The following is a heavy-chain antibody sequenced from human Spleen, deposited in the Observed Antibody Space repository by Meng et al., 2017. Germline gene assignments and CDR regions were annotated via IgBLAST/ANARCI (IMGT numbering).Heavy chain of an antibody. CDR2: ISAGSGDT. CDR1: GYTFSGNA. J-gene: IGHJ4*02. V-gene: IGHV1-3*01. D-gene: IGHD6-19*01. CDR3: ASDQIAVAGQIFDY. Sequence: VQLVQSVAEVKNPGASVKVSCKASGYTFSGNAIHWVRQAPGQTFEWMGWISAGSGDTRYSQKFQGRVTITRDKSASTAFLELSSLRSEDTAVYYCASDQIAVAGQIFDYWGQGTLVTVFS.